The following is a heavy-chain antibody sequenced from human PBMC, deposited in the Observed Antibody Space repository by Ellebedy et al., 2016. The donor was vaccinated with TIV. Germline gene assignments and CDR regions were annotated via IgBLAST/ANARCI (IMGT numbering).Heavy chain of an antibody. CDR1: GDSISSSDYY. CDR2: IYYSGDT. Sequence: GSLRLSCTVSGDSISSSDYYWGWIRQPPGQGLEWIGSIYYSGDTYYNLSLKNRVTMFVDTSKNHFSLKLSSMTAADTAVYYCARLQWRFASWGQGALVTVSS. CDR3: ARLQWRFAS. J-gene: IGHJ4*02. D-gene: IGHD6-19*01. V-gene: IGHV4-39*02.